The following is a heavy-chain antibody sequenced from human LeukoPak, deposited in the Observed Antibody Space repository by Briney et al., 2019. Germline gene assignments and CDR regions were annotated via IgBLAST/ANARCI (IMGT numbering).Heavy chain of an antibody. CDR2: IHHSGSA. CDR1: GASISSNW. V-gene: IGHV4-4*02. D-gene: IGHD1-26*01. J-gene: IGHJ4*02. CDR3: ARHTHQPYEGAGHYFDY. Sequence: PSETLSLTCAVSGASISSNWWNWVRQPPGKGLEWIGEIHHSGSANYNPSLKSRVTISLDTSENHFSLRLSSVTAADTAVYYCARHTHQPYEGAGHYFDYWGQGTLVTVSS.